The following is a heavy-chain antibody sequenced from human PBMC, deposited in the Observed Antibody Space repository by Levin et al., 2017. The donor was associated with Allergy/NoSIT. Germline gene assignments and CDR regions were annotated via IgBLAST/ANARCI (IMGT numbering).Heavy chain of an antibody. D-gene: IGHD5-12*01. Sequence: PGGSLRLSCAASGFTFNNAWMSWVRQAPGKGLEWIGRIKSKTDGGTTDYAAPVKGRVIISRDDSKDTLYLQMNSLKTEDTAVYYCTTDTFVRGYSYGDYWGQGTLVTVSS. V-gene: IGHV3-15*01. CDR3: TTDTFVRGYSYGDY. J-gene: IGHJ4*02. CDR2: IKSKTDGGTT. CDR1: GFTFNNAW.